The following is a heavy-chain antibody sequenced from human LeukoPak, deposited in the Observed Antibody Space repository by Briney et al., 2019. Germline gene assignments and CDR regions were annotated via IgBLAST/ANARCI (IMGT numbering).Heavy chain of an antibody. D-gene: IGHD3-22*01. Sequence: ASVKVSCKASGYTFTSYGISWVRQAPGQGLEWMGWTSSYNGNTNYAQKLQGRVTMTTDTSTSTAYMELRSLRSDDTAVYYCARLYYYDSSGYTFSEVWPDAFDIWGQGTMVTVSS. CDR2: TSSYNGNT. CDR1: GYTFTSYG. CDR3: ARLYYYDSSGYTFSEVWPDAFDI. V-gene: IGHV1-18*01. J-gene: IGHJ3*02.